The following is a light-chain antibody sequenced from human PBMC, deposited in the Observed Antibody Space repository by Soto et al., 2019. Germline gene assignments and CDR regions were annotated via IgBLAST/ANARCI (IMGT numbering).Light chain of an antibody. J-gene: IGKJ2*01. CDR1: QSVSSSY. CDR3: QQYGSSPYT. Sequence: EIVLTQSPGTLSLSPGERATLSCRASQSVSSSYLAWYQQKPGQAPRLLSYGASSRATGIPDRFSGSGSGTDFTLTITRLEPEDFAMYYCQQYGSSPYTFGQGTKLEIK. CDR2: GAS. V-gene: IGKV3-20*01.